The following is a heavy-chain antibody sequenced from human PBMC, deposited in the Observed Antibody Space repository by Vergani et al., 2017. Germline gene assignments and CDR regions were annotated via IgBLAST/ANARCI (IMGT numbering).Heavy chain of an antibody. V-gene: IGHV3-23*01. J-gene: IGHJ5*01. CDR3: VKDAGRYENLFDS. Sequence: EVQLLESGGSLKQPGGSVRLSCAASGFTFSTYVMNWVRQAPGKGMEWVSALTGGGGSTYYADSFKGRFIISRDNSRDTLYLQMNSLRPEDTATYYCVKDAGRYENLFDSWGQGTLVTVSS. CDR1: GFTFSTYV. D-gene: IGHD1-26*01. CDR2: LTGGGGST.